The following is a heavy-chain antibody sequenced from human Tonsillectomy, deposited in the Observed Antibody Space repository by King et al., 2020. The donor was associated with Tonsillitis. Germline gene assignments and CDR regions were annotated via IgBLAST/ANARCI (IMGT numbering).Heavy chain of an antibody. CDR1: GFGFSDYY. D-gene: IGHD1-26*01. CDR2: ISSSSSYT. CDR3: ARYSGSYPPDYYFDY. V-gene: IGHV3-11*06. J-gene: IGHJ4*02. Sequence: VQLVESGGGLVKPGGSLRLSCAASGFGFSDYYMSWIRQAPGKGLEWVSYISSSSSYTNYADSVKGRFTISRDNAKNSLYLQMNSLRAEDTAVYYCARYSGSYPPDYYFDYWGQGTLVTVSS.